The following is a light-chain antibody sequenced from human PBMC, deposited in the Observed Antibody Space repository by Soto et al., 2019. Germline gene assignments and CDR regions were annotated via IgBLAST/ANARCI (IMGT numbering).Light chain of an antibody. V-gene: IGLV2-14*03. CDR1: SRDVGGYNY. CDR2: DVS. Sequence: QSALTQPASVSGSPGQSITISCTGTSRDVGGYNYVSWYQPHPGKAPKLMIYDVSHRASGISNRFSGSKSGNTASLSISGLQTEDEADYYCSSYTSSSTQVFGGGTKLTVL. J-gene: IGLJ3*02. CDR3: SSYTSSSTQV.